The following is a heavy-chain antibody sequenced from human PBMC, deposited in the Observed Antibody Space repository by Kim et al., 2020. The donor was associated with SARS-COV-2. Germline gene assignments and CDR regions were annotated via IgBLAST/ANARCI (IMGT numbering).Heavy chain of an antibody. V-gene: IGHV3-48*03. Sequence: GSTIYYADSVKGRFTISRDNAKNSLYLQMNSRRAEETAVYYCASWPNFDYWGQGTLVTVSS. CDR2: GSTI. CDR3: ASWPNFDY. J-gene: IGHJ4*02.